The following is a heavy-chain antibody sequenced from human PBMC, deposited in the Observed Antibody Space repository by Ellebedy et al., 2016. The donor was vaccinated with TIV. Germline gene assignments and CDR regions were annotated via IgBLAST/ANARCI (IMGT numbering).Heavy chain of an antibody. D-gene: IGHD6-19*01. Sequence: GESLKISCAASGFTVSSNYMSWVRRAPGKRLEWVSVIYSGGSTYYADSVKGRFTISRDNSKNTLYLQMNSLRAEDTAVYYCARGDRVAGGLFYFDYWGQGTLVTVSS. CDR2: IYSGGST. J-gene: IGHJ4*02. CDR1: GFTVSSNY. CDR3: ARGDRVAGGLFYFDY. V-gene: IGHV3-53*01.